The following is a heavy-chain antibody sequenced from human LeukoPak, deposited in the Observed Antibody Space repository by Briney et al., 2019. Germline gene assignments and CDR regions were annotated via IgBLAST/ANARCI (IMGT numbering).Heavy chain of an antibody. CDR3: ARDPSPYYDFWSGYYYMDV. J-gene: IGHJ6*03. CDR1: GFTFCGYS. CDR2: ISSSSSYI. V-gene: IGHV3-21*01. Sequence: GGSLRLSCAASGFTFCGYSMNWVRQAPGKGLVWVSSISSSSSYIYYADSVKGRFTISRDNAKNSLYLQMNSLRAEDTAVYYCARDPSPYYDFWSGYYYMDVWGKGTTVTVSS. D-gene: IGHD3-3*01.